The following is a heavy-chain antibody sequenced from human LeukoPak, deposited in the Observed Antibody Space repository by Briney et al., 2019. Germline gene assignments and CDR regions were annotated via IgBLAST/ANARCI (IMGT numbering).Heavy chain of an antibody. CDR1: GGTFSSYA. CDR3: ASGPRYYYYYGMDV. V-gene: IGHV1-69*04. CDR2: IIPILGIA. Sequence: SVKVSCKASGGTFSSYAISWVRQAPGQGLEWMGRIIPILGIANYAQKFQGRVTITADKSTSTAYMELSSLRSEDTAVYYCASGPRYYYYYGMDVWGQGTTVTVSS. J-gene: IGHJ6*02.